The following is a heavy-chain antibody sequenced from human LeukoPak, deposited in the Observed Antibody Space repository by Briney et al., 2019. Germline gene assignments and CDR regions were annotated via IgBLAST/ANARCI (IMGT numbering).Heavy chain of an antibody. CDR2: INHSGST. CDR1: GGSFSGYY. J-gene: IGHJ5*02. V-gene: IGHV4-34*01. Sequence: SETLSLTCAVYGGSFSGYYWSWIRQPPGKGLEWIGEINHSGSTNYNPSLKSRVTISVDTSKNLFSLKLSSVTAADTAVYYCARGYQLGSYLWFDPWGQGTLVTVSS. CDR3: ARGYQLGSYLWFDP. D-gene: IGHD2-2*01.